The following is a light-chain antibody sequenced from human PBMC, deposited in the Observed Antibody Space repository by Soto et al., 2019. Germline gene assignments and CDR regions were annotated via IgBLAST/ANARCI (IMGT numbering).Light chain of an antibody. CDR2: AAS. J-gene: IGKJ1*01. V-gene: IGKV1-39*01. CDR3: QQSYSTAWT. Sequence: DIQMTQSPSSLSASVGDRVTITCRASQSISNYLNWYQQKPGKAPKLLIYAASSLQGGVPSRFSGSGSGTDFPLTISSLQLEDFATYYCQQSYSTAWTFGQGTKVEIK. CDR1: QSISNY.